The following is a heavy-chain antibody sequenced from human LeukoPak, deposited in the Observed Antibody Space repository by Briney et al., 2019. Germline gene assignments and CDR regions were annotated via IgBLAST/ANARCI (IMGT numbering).Heavy chain of an antibody. D-gene: IGHD3-3*01. CDR1: GYTFTSYG. CDR2: ISAYNGNT. CDR3: EKDFYGDDVKDAFEI. V-gene: IGHV1-18*01. Sequence: ASLKVSCKASGYTFTSYGISWVRQAPGQGLEWMGWISAYNGNTNYAQKLQGRVTMTTDTSTSTAYMELRSLRSDDTAVYYCEKDFYGDDVKDAFEIWGQRPMVTVSS. J-gene: IGHJ3*02.